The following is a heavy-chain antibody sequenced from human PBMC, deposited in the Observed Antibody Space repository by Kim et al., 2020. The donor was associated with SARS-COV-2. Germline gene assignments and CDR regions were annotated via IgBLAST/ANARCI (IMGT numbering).Heavy chain of an antibody. CDR2: IYSGGST. V-gene: IGHV3-66*01. Sequence: GGSLRLSCAASGFTVSSNYMSWVRQAPGKGLEWVSVIYSGGSTYYADSVKGRFTISRDNSKNTLYLQMNSLRAEDTAVYYCARKAQTVYYYDSSGQKVKDYYYGMDVWGQGTTVTVSS. D-gene: IGHD3-22*01. CDR1: GFTVSSNY. CDR3: ARKAQTVYYYDSSGQKVKDYYYGMDV. J-gene: IGHJ6*02.